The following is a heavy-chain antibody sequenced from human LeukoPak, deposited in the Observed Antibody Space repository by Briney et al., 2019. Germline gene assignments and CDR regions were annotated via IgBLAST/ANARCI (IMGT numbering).Heavy chain of an antibody. CDR1: GFTFSNYW. CDR2: MKEDGSEK. V-gene: IGHV3-7*04. J-gene: IGHJ4*02. Sequence: PGGSLRLSCAASGFTFSNYWMTWVRQAPGKGLEWVADMKEDGSEKHYVDSVKGRFTISRDNAKNSLYLQMNSLRAEDTAVYYCARGGFGYVYFDYWGQGTLVTVSS. D-gene: IGHD5-12*01. CDR3: ARGGFGYVYFDY.